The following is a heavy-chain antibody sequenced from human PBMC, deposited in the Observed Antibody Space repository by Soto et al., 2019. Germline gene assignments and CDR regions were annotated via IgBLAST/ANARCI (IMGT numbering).Heavy chain of an antibody. CDR3: AKDFSSSFQYYYYYGMDV. CDR2: ISYDGSNK. V-gene: IGHV3-30*18. J-gene: IGHJ6*02. Sequence: GGSLRLSCAASGFTFSSYGMHWVRQAPGKGLEWVAVISYDGSNKYYADSVKGRFTISRDNSKNTLYLQMNSLRAEDTAVYYCAKDFSSSFQYYYYYGMDVWGQGTTVTVSS. D-gene: IGHD6-6*01. CDR1: GFTFSSYG.